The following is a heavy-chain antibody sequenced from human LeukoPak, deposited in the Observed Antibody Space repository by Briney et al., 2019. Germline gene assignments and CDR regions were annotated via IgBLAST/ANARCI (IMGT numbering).Heavy chain of an antibody. CDR2: IYYSGST. Sequence: PSETLSLTCTVSGGSISSYYWSWIPQPPGKGLKWIGYIYYSGSTNYNPSLKSRVTISVDTSKNQFSLKLSSVTAADTAVYYCARDRCSSTSCYKGSIWFDPWGQGTLVTVSS. CDR3: ARDRCSSTSCYKGSIWFDP. V-gene: IGHV4-59*01. CDR1: GGSISSYY. D-gene: IGHD2-2*02. J-gene: IGHJ5*02.